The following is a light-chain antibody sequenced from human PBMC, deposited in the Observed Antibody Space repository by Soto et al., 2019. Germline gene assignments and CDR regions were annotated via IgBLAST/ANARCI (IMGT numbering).Light chain of an antibody. CDR3: QQYYNWPPYT. Sequence: IVMTQSPATLSVSPGERVTLSCRASETVRTNLAWFQQKPGQTPRLLIFGASTRATGIPTRFTGSGSETEFTLTIGSLQSEDLAVYYCQQYYNWPPYTFDQGTKLEIK. CDR1: ETVRTN. CDR2: GAS. V-gene: IGKV3-15*01. J-gene: IGKJ2*01.